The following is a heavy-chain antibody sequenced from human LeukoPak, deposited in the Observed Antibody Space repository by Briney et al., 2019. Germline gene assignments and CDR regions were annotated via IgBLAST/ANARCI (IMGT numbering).Heavy chain of an antibody. CDR3: ARGARGEYYYYYGMDV. V-gene: IGHV1-69*13. CDR1: GGTFSSYA. J-gene: IGHJ6*02. CDR2: IIPIFGTA. D-gene: IGHD3-10*01. Sequence: SVKVSCKASGGTFSSYAISWVRQATGQGLEWMGGIIPIFGTANYAQKFQGRVTITADESTSTAYMELSSLRSEDTAVYYCARGARGEYYYYYGMDVWGQGTTVTVSS.